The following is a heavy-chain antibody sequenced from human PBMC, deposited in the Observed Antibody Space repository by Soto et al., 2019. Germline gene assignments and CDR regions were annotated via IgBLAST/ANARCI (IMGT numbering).Heavy chain of an antibody. V-gene: IGHV3-74*01. J-gene: IGHJ4*02. CDR1: GFTFSSYW. D-gene: IGHD5-18*01. CDR2: INSDGSST. Sequence: PGRPLRLSCAASGFTFSSYWMHWVRQAPGKGLVWVSRINSDGSSTSYADSVKGRFTISRDNAKNTLYLQMNSLRAEDTAVYYCARGSRLRSAMAALDYWGQGTLVTVSS. CDR3: ARGSRLRSAMAALDY.